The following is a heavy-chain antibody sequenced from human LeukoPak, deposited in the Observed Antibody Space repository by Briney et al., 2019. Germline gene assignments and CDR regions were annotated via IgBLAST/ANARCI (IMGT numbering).Heavy chain of an antibody. CDR3: ARGNRDSSGFYFYYGMDV. D-gene: IGHD6-19*01. J-gene: IGHJ6*02. CDR2: LSWDSQNI. CDR1: GFTFDDYA. V-gene: IGHV3-9*01. Sequence: PGGSLRLSCAASGFTFDDYAMFWVRQAPGKGLEWVSGLSWDSQNIGYAASVKGRFTISRDNAKHSLYLQMNSLRAEDTAFYYCARGNRDSSGFYFYYGMDVWGQGTTVTVSS.